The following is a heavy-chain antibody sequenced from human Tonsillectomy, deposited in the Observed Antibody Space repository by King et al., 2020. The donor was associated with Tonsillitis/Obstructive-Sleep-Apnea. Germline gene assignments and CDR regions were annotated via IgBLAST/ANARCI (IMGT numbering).Heavy chain of an antibody. J-gene: IGHJ2*01. Sequence: HVQLVESGGGVVQSGRSLRLSCAASGFTFSSYGMHWVRQAPGKGLEWVAVIWYDGSNKYYADSVKGRFTISRDNSKNTLYLQMNSLRAEDTAVYYCARGVYDCSSTSCYGGAFWYFDLWGRGTLVTVSS. D-gene: IGHD2-2*01. CDR3: ARGVYDCSSTSCYGGAFWYFDL. CDR1: GFTFSSYG. V-gene: IGHV3-33*01. CDR2: IWYDGSNK.